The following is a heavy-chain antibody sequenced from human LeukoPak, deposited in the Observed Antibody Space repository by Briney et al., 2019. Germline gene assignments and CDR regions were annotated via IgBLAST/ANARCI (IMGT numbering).Heavy chain of an antibody. CDR2: IKQDGSEK. CDR1: GFTFDDYG. J-gene: IGHJ4*02. D-gene: IGHD2-21*01. CDR3: ARDTHPYGY. V-gene: IGHV3-7*01. Sequence: GGSLRLSCAASGFTFDDYGMSWVRQAPGKGLEWVANIKQDGSEKYYVDSVKGRFTISRDNAKNSLYLQMNSLRAEDTAVYYCARDTHPYGYWGQGTLVTVSS.